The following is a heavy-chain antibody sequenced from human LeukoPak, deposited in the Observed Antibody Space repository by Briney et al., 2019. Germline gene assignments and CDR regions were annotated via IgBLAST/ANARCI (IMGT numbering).Heavy chain of an antibody. CDR2: INSDGSST. J-gene: IGHJ4*02. V-gene: IGHV3-74*01. D-gene: IGHD3-3*01. Sequence: PGGSLRLSCAASGFIFSSYGMHWVRQAPGKGLVWVSRINSDGSSTSYADSVKGRFTISRDNAKNTLYLQMNSLRAEDTAVYYCARDRFWSGSTLDYWGQGTLVTVSS. CDR3: ARDRFWSGSTLDY. CDR1: GFIFSSYG.